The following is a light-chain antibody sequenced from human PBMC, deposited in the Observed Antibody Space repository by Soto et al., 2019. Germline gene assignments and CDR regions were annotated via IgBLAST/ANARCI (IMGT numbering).Light chain of an antibody. CDR1: QSVGGN. CDR2: ATS. CDR3: QQYSDWPPYT. V-gene: IGKV3-15*01. Sequence: ETVMTQSPVTLSVSPGERATLSCRASQSVGGNVAWYQQKPGQAPRLLLYATSTRATGIPARFSCSGSRTEFTLTISSRQSEDSAVYFCQQYSDWPPYTFGQGTKLEIK. J-gene: IGKJ2*01.